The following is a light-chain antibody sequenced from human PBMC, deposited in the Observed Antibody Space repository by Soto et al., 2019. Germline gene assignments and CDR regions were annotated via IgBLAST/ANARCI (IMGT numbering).Light chain of an antibody. CDR2: GAS. Sequence: EIVLTQSPGTLSLSPGERATLSCRASQSVSSSYLAWYQQKTGQAPRLLIYGASSRATGIPDRFSVSASGTDFTLTISRLEPEDFAVYYCQHYGTSALFGPGTKVDIK. CDR3: QHYGTSAL. CDR1: QSVSSSY. J-gene: IGKJ3*01. V-gene: IGKV3-20*01.